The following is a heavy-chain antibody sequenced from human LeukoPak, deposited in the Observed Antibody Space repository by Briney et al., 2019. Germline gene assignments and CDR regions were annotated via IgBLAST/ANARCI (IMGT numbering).Heavy chain of an antibody. D-gene: IGHD3-10*01. CDR1: GGSISSGDYY. CDR2: IYYSGST. Sequence: SQTLSLTCTVSGGSISSGDYYWSWIRQPPGKGLEWIGYIYYSGSTYYNPSLKSRVTISVDTSKNQFSLKLSSVTAADTAVYYCARDRGSFGSGTYYVYYYYYMDVWGKGTTVTVSS. CDR3: ARDRGSFGSGTYYVYYYYYMDV. J-gene: IGHJ6*03. V-gene: IGHV4-30-4*08.